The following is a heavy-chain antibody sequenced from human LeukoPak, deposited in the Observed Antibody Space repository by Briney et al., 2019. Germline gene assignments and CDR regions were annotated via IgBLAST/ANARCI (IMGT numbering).Heavy chain of an antibody. J-gene: IGHJ4*02. V-gene: IGHV4-39*01. CDR2: IYYSGST. CDR1: GGSINSSSYY. D-gene: IGHD6-19*01. Sequence: SSETLSLTCTVSGGSINSSSYYWGWIRQPPGKGLEWIGSIYYSGSTYYNPSLKSRVTISVDTSKNQFSLKLSSVTAADTAVYYCARRSLLYSSGFDYWGQGTLVTVSS. CDR3: ARRSLLYSSGFDY.